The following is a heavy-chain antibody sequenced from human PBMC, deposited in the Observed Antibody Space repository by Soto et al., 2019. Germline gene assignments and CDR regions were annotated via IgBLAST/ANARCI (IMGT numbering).Heavy chain of an antibody. Sequence: PSETLSLTCTVSGGSISSSSYYWGWIRQPPGKGLEWIGSIYYSGSTYYNPSLKSRVTISVDTSKNQFSLKLSSVTAADTAVYYCARRGAYYYDRDWFDPWGQGTLVTVS. J-gene: IGHJ5*02. CDR1: GGSISSSSYY. CDR2: IYYSGST. D-gene: IGHD3-22*01. CDR3: ARRGAYYYDRDWFDP. V-gene: IGHV4-39*01.